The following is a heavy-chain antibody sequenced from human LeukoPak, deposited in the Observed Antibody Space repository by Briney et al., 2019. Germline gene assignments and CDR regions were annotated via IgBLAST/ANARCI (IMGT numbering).Heavy chain of an antibody. CDR3: ARDLNSSGWYVY. CDR1: DGSISSYY. Sequence: SETLSLTCTVSDGSISSYYWSWIRQPPGKGLEWIGYIYYSGSTNYNPSLKSRVTISVDTSKNQFSLKLSSVTAADTAVYYCARDLNSSGWYVYWGQGTLVTVSS. J-gene: IGHJ4*02. CDR2: IYYSGST. D-gene: IGHD6-19*01. V-gene: IGHV4-59*01.